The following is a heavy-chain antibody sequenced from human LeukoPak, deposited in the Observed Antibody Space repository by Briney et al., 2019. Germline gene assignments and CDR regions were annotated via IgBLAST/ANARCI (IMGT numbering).Heavy chain of an antibody. CDR1: GFTVSSNY. CDR3: TTDEWEPNPSDY. J-gene: IGHJ4*02. CDR2: IYSGGST. Sequence: GGSLRLSCAASGFTVSSNYMSWVRQAPGKGLEWVSVIYSGGSTYYADSVKGRFTISRDDSKNTLYLQMNSLKTEDTAVYYCTTDEWEPNPSDYWGQGTLVTVSS. D-gene: IGHD1-26*01. V-gene: IGHV3-66*01.